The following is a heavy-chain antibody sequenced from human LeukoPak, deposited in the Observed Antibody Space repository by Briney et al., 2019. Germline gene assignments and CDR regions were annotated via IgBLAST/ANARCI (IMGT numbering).Heavy chain of an antibody. CDR1: GGSISSYY. Sequence: SETLSLTCTVSGGSISSYYWSWIRQPAGKGLEWIGRIYTSGSTNYNPSLKSRVTMSVDTSKNHFSLKLSSVTAADTAVYHCARDLYSSGWYGFDYWGQGTLVIVSS. CDR3: ARDLYSSGWYGFDY. D-gene: IGHD6-19*01. V-gene: IGHV4-4*07. CDR2: IYTSGST. J-gene: IGHJ4*02.